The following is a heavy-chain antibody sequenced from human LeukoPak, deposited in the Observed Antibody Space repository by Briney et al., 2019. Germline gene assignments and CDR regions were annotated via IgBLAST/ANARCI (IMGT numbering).Heavy chain of an antibody. CDR3: AKGRQMTVTTSSYYCYDG. CDR1: GFTLDDYA. Sequence: PGGTLRLSCAASGFTLDDYAMHRVRQAPGNGLKSFSGISWNSGSIGYAETVQGRFTISKDDAKNSLYLQMNSLRAQVPTLYYCAKGRQMTVTTSSYYCYDGWGKRNTGTVSS. CDR2: ISWNSGSI. V-gene: IGHV3-9*01. D-gene: IGHD3-22*01. J-gene: IGHJ6*03.